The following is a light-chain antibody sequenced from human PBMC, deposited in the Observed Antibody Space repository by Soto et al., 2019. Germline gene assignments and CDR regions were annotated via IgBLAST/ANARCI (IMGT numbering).Light chain of an antibody. J-gene: IGKJ1*01. CDR1: QRVSSNF. CDR3: QQYGSSPPWT. Sequence: EIVVTQSPGTLSLSPGERATLSCRASQRVSSNFLAWYQQKPGQAPRLLIYGASSRATGIPDRFSGSGSGTDFTLTISRLEPEDFAVYYCQQYGSSPPWTFGQGTKVEIK. CDR2: GAS. V-gene: IGKV3-20*01.